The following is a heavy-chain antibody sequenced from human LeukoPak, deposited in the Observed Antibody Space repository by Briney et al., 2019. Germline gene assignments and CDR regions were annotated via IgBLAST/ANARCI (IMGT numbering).Heavy chain of an antibody. V-gene: IGHV3-23*01. CDR2: ISGSGGST. J-gene: IGHJ4*02. Sequence: PGASLRLSCAASGFTFSSYAMSWVRQAPGKGLEWVSAISGSGGSTYYADSVKGRFTISRDNSKNTLYLQMNSLRAEDTAVYYCAKDRRIAVAGQEIDYGGQGTLVTVSA. CDR1: GFTFSSYA. D-gene: IGHD6-19*01. CDR3: AKDRRIAVAGQEIDY.